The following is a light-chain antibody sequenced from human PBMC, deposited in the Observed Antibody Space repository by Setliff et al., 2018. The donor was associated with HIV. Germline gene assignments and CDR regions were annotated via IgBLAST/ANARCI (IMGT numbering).Light chain of an antibody. CDR2: STN. V-gene: IGLV8-61*01. Sequence: QPVVTQEPSFSVSPGGTVTLTCGLNSGTVPSSSYPSWYQEIPGQAPRTLIYSTNTRSSGVPDRLSGSVLGNSTALTITGAQPDDESDYYCVLFMGSGIEGFGGGTKGTVL. CDR1: SGTVPSSSY. J-gene: IGLJ3*02. CDR3: VLFMGSGIEG.